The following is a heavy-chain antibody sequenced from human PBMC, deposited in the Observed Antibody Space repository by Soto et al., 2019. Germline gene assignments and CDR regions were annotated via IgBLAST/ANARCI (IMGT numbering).Heavy chain of an antibody. V-gene: IGHV1-8*02. CDR1: GYTFTSYD. Sequence: ASVKVSCKASGYTFTSYDINWVRQATGQGLEWMGWMNPNSGNTGYAQKFQGRVTMTRNTSISTAYMELSRLRSDDTAVYYCAREGSHYYDSSGQDAFDIWGQGTMVTVSS. J-gene: IGHJ3*02. D-gene: IGHD3-22*01. CDR2: MNPNSGNT. CDR3: AREGSHYYDSSGQDAFDI.